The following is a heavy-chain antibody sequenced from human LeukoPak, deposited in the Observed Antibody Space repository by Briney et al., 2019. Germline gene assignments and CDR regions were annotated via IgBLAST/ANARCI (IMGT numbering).Heavy chain of an antibody. J-gene: IGHJ6*02. CDR2: INHSGST. CDR1: GGSFSGYY. Sequence: SETLSLTCAVYGGSFSGYYRSWIRQPPGKGLEWIGEINHSGSTNYNPSLKSRVTISVDTSKNQFSLKLSSVTAADTAVYYCARGPYDFWSGYYRRYYGMDVWGQGTTVTVSS. CDR3: ARGPYDFWSGYYRRYYGMDV. V-gene: IGHV4-34*01. D-gene: IGHD3-3*01.